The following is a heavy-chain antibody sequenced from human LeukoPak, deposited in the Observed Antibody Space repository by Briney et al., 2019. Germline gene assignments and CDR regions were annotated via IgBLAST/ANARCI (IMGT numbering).Heavy chain of an antibody. CDR2: ISWNSGSI. CDR1: GFTFDDYA. CDR3: AKDSDRFGELTNFDY. V-gene: IGHV3-9*01. Sequence: GRSLRLSCAASGFTFDDYAMPWVRQAPGKGLEWVSGISWNSGSIGYADSVKGRFTISRDNAKNSLYLQMNSLRAEDTALYYCAKDSDRFGELTNFDYWGQGTLVTVSS. J-gene: IGHJ4*02. D-gene: IGHD3-10*01.